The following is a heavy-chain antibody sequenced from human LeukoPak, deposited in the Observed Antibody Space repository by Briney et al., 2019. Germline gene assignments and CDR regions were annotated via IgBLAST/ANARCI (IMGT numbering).Heavy chain of an antibody. V-gene: IGHV4-38-2*02. J-gene: IGHJ5*02. D-gene: IGHD3-10*01. Sequence: SETLSLTCTVSGYSINSAFYWGWIRVPPGKGLEWIGSVFHRGTTYYNSSLKSRANISIDTSKNQFSLKLNSLTAEDTAMYYCVRDGYYGSGSPSWFGPWGPGTLVTVSS. CDR1: GYSINSAFY. CDR2: VFHRGTT. CDR3: VRDGYYGSGSPSWFGP.